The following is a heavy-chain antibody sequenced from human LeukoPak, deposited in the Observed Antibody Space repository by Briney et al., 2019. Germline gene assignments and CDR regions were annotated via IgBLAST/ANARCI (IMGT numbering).Heavy chain of an antibody. D-gene: IGHD2-15*01. CDR3: ARETVVAETFDY. J-gene: IGHJ4*02. CDR2: IYYSGST. Sequence: SETLSLTCTVSGGSISSYYWSWIRQPPGKRLEWIGYIYYSGSTNYNPSLKSRVTISVDTSKNQFSLKLSSVTAADTAVYYCARETVVAETFDYWGQGTLVTVSS. V-gene: IGHV4-59*01. CDR1: GGSISSYY.